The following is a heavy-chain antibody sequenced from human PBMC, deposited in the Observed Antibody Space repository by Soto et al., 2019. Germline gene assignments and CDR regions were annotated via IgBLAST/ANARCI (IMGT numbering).Heavy chain of an antibody. CDR2: MNPNAGGT. Sequence: QVHLVQSGAEVKKPGASVRVSCKASEYIFTDYYIHWVRQAPGQGLEWMGWMNPNAGGTNYARKFQGRVTMTRDTSISTAYLELTRLTSDDTAVYYCTRSSMFTMGPVRGHLDYWGTGTLVTVSS. J-gene: IGHJ4*02. CDR1: EYIFTDYY. V-gene: IGHV1-2*02. D-gene: IGHD3-3*01. CDR3: TRSSMFTMGPVRGHLDY.